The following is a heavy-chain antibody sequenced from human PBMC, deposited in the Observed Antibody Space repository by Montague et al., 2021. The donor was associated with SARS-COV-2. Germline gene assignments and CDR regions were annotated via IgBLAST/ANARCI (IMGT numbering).Heavy chain of an antibody. CDR2: IYYSGST. Sequence: SETLSLTCTVSGGSISSSSYYWGWIRQPPRKGLEWIGSIYYSGSTYYNPSLKSRVTISVDTSKNQFSLKLSSVTAADTAVYYCASHPSVLLWFGELLSDRFDPWGQGTLVTVSS. CDR1: GGSISSSSYY. V-gene: IGHV4-39*01. CDR3: ASHPSVLLWFGELLSDRFDP. D-gene: IGHD3-10*01. J-gene: IGHJ5*02.